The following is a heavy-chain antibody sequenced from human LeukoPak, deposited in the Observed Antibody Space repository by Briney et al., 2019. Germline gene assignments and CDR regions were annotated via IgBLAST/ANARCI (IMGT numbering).Heavy chain of an antibody. V-gene: IGHV3-48*01. Sequence: GGSLRLSCAASGFTFSSYSMNWVRQAPGRELEWISYITSSSSTIYYADSVKGRFTISRDNAKNSLYLQMNSLRAEDTAVYYCARRGWFYAFDVWGQGTMVTVSS. CDR2: ITSSSSTI. CDR1: GFTFSSYS. CDR3: ARRGWFYAFDV. J-gene: IGHJ3*01. D-gene: IGHD2-15*01.